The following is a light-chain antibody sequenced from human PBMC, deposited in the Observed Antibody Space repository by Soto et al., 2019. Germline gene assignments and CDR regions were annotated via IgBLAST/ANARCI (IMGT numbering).Light chain of an antibody. Sequence: DIQMTQSPYSVSSSVGDRVPISCRACRGISSWLAWYQQKPWKAPKLLIYAPSSLQSGVPSRFSGSGSGTDFTLTNSSLQPEDFATDYCQQANSFPLTFGGGTKVEIK. CDR2: APS. V-gene: IGKV1-12*01. J-gene: IGKJ4*01. CDR1: RGISSW. CDR3: QQANSFPLT.